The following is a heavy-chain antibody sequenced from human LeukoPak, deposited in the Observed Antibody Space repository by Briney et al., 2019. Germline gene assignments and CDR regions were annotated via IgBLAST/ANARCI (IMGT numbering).Heavy chain of an antibody. CDR3: AAVLTATFFDY. CDR2: IYSGGST. CDR1: GFTVSSND. Sequence: GGSLRLSCAASGFTVSSNDMSWVRQAPGKGLEWVSVIYSGGSTYYADSVKGRFTISRDNSKNTLYLQMNSLRAEDTAVYYCAAVLTATFFDYWGQGTLVTVSS. D-gene: IGHD2-21*02. V-gene: IGHV3-53*01. J-gene: IGHJ4*02.